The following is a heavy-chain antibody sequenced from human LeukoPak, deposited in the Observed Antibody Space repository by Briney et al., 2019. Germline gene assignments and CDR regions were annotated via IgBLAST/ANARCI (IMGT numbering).Heavy chain of an antibody. CDR2: IFYSGNT. Sequence: SETLSLTCTVSGGSISSRIYYWGWIRHPPGKGLEWIGSIFYSGNTHYSPSLKSRVTISLDTSKIQFSLRLSSVTAADTAVYYCARLSVIPPNDAFDLWGQGTTVTVSS. J-gene: IGHJ3*01. CDR1: GGSISSRIYY. CDR3: ARLSVIPPNDAFDL. D-gene: IGHD2/OR15-2a*01. V-gene: IGHV4-39*07.